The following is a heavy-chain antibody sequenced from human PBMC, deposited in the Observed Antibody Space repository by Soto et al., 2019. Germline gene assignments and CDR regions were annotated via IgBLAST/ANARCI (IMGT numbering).Heavy chain of an antibody. J-gene: IGHJ4*02. CDR1: GFTFSSYS. CDR3: ARDQQLEWLLYGDKRYYFDY. Sequence: EVQLVESGGGLVKPGGSLRLSCAASGFTFSSYSMNWVRQAPGKGLEWVSSISRSSSHIYYADSVKGRFTISRDNAKNSLYLQMNSLRAEDTAVYYCARDQQLEWLLYGDKRYYFDYWGQGTLVTVSS. D-gene: IGHD3-3*01. CDR2: ISRSSSHI. V-gene: IGHV3-21*01.